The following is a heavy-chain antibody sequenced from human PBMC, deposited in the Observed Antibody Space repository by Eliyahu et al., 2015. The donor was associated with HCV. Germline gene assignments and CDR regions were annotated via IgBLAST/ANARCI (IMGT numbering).Heavy chain of an antibody. V-gene: IGHV1-18*01. J-gene: IGHJ1*01. CDR2: ISVHTXNT. Sequence: VRLVQSGAEVKKXGASVXVSCKTSGYTFTSYGFXWVRQXPGXGLXWVGWISVHTXNTNSAQKFQGRVTMTRDTSTTTAYMEMRNLTSDDTAVYYCARDLDHVWGSQYYRLDYWGQGTPVTVSS. D-gene: IGHD3-16*01. CDR1: GYTFTSYG. CDR3: ARDLDHVWGSQYYRLDY.